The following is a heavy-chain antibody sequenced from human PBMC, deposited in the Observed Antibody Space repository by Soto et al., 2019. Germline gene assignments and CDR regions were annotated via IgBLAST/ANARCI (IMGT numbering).Heavy chain of an antibody. CDR2: INQDGGQK. Sequence: ETLSLTCAVSGGSISSSNWWSWVRQAPGKGLEWVANINQDGGQKWYVDSVKGRFTISRDNAKNSLYLQVNSLRVEDTAVYYCARGDYYDNSGPFSDVFDVRGQGTLVTVSS. D-gene: IGHD3-22*01. CDR1: GGSISSSNW. V-gene: IGHV3-7*04. CDR3: ARGDYYDNSGPFSDVFDV. J-gene: IGHJ3*01.